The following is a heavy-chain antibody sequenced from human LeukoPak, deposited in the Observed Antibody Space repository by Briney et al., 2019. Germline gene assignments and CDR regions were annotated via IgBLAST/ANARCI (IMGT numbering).Heavy chain of an antibody. CDR1: GFTFMSYS. Sequence: GGSLRLSCAASGFTFMSYSMNWVRQAPGKGLEWVSSISSSSSYIYYADSVKGRFPISRGNAENQLYLHMNRLRAEDTAVYYCARRLNWGSDYWGQGTLVTVSS. D-gene: IGHD7-27*01. CDR3: ARRLNWGSDY. CDR2: ISSSSSYI. V-gene: IGHV3-21*01. J-gene: IGHJ4*02.